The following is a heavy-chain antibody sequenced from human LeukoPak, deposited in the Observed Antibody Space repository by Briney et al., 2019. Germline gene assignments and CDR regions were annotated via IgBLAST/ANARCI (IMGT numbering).Heavy chain of an antibody. V-gene: IGHV4-4*02. CDR3: ARTVPFDI. Sequence: PSGTLSLTCAVSGGSISSFNWWSWVRQSPGKGLEWIGEIYHGGSTNYNPSLKGRVTISVDRSKNQFSLKLSSVTAADTAMYYCARTVPFDIWGQGTMVTVSS. CDR2: IYHGGST. J-gene: IGHJ3*02. D-gene: IGHD4-11*01. CDR1: GGSISSFNW.